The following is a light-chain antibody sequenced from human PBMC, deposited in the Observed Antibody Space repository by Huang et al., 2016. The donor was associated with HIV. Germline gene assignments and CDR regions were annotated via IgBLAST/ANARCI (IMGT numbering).Light chain of an antibody. V-gene: IGKV3-15*01. CDR2: GAY. Sequence: EIVMTPSPATLSVSPGERATLSCRASQSISSNVAWYQQKPGQAPRLLIYGAYTRATGIPAMVSGSGSGTEFTLTSSSLQSEDVAVYYCQQYNNWPPVFGGGTKVEIK. CDR3: QQYNNWPPV. CDR1: QSISSN. J-gene: IGKJ4*01.